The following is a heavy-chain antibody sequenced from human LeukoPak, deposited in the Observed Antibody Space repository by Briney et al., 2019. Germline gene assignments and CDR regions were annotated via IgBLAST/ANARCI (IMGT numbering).Heavy chain of an antibody. CDR1: GGTFSSYA. D-gene: IGHD3-3*01. CDR2: IIPIFGTA. V-gene: IGHV1-69*13. J-gene: IGHJ6*03. Sequence: VKVSCKASGGTFSSYAISWVRQAPGQGLEWMGGIIPIFGTANYAQKFQGRVTITADKSTSTAYMELSSLRSEDTAVYYCAGGVLEWLFGQPSLPHYMDVWGKGPTVTVSS. CDR3: AGGVLEWLFGQPSLPHYMDV.